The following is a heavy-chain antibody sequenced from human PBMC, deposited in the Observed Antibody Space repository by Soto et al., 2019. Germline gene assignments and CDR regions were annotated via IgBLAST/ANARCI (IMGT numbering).Heavy chain of an antibody. CDR2: ISWNSASI. V-gene: IGHV3-9*01. CDR1: GFTFDDYA. Sequence: EMQLVESGGGLVQPGRSLRLSCAASGFTFDDYAMHWVRQVPGKGLEWVSGISWNSASIGYADSVKGRFTTSRDNSKNTLYLQTNVLRAEDTALYYCARRAFGSSRSFDIWGQGTMVTVSS. CDR3: ARRAFGSSRSFDI. D-gene: IGHD6-6*01. J-gene: IGHJ3*02.